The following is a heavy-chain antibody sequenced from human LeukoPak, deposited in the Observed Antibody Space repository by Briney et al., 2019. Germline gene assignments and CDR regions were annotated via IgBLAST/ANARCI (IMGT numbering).Heavy chain of an antibody. CDR3: ARVTYYYGSGIDY. Sequence: SETLSLTCTVSGGSIRSSSYYWRRIPQPPGKGLEWIGSIYYGGSTYYNQSLKSRVTISVDTSKNQFSLKLSCESAADTAVYYCARVTYYYGSGIDYWGQGTLVTVSS. J-gene: IGHJ4*02. CDR1: GGSIRSSSYY. D-gene: IGHD3-10*01. V-gene: IGHV4-39*01. CDR2: IYYGGST.